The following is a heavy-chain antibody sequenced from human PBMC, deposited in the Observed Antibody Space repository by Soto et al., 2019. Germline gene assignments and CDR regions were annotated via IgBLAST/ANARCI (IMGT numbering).Heavy chain of an antibody. CDR3: ANERAGGLVDD. J-gene: IGHJ4*02. V-gene: IGHV3-30*18. CDR1: GFSFSTYG. Sequence: QVQLVESGGGVVQPGGSLRLSCAASGFSFSTYGLHWVRQAPGRGLEWVAVISYDGSDEYYTDSVQGRFTVSRDNPKNTRYLQMNSLRTEDTAVYYCANERAGGLVDDWGQGTLVLVSS. D-gene: IGHD3-9*01. CDR2: ISYDGSDE.